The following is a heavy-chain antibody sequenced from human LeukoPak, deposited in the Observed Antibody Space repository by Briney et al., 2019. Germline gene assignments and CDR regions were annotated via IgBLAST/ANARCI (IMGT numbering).Heavy chain of an antibody. CDR1: GFTFSSYS. D-gene: IGHD2-2*01. V-gene: IGHV3-21*01. J-gene: IGHJ4*02. CDR2: ISSSSSYI. Sequence: GGSLRLSCAASGFTFSSYSMNWVRQAPGKGLEWVSSISSSSSYIYYADSVKGRFTISRDNAKNSLYLQMNSLRAEDTAVYYCARVGSTSCYDYWGQGTLVIVSS. CDR3: ARVGSTSCYDY.